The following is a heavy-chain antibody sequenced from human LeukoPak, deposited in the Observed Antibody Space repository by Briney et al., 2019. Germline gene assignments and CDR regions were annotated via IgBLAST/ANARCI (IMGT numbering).Heavy chain of an antibody. CDR1: GFTFSSYS. CDR2: ISSSSSTI. D-gene: IGHD6-19*01. V-gene: IGHV3-48*04. CDR3: ARDRLEYSSGWYIDLALDY. J-gene: IGHJ4*02. Sequence: GGSLRLSCAASGFTFSSYSMNWVRQAPGKGLEWVSYISSSSSTIYYADSVKGRFTISRDNAKNSLYLQMNSLRAEDTAVYYCARDRLEYSSGWYIDLALDYWGRGTLVTVSS.